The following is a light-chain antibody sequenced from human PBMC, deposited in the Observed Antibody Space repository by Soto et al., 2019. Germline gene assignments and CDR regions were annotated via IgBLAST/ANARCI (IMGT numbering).Light chain of an antibody. CDR1: QSLQHNNGNTL. CDR3: MQALQTPRM. V-gene: IGKV2-28*01. CDR2: LGS. Sequence: EIVMTQSPLSLTVTPGEPASISCKSSQSLQHNNGNTLLDWYMQKPGQSPQLLIYLGSRRAPGAPDRVSGSGSGTDFTLRISTVEADDAAIYYCMQALQTPRMFGQGTKLEI. J-gene: IGKJ1*01.